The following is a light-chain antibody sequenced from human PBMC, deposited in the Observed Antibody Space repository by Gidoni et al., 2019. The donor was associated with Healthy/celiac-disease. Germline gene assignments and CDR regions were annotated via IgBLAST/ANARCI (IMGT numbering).Light chain of an antibody. Sequence: EIVLTQSPGTLSLSPGERATLSCRASQSASSSYLAWYQQKPGQAPRLLIYGASSRATGIPDRFSGSGSGTDFTLTISRLEPEDFAVYYCQQYGSSPPYTFGQGTKLEIK. CDR1: QSASSSY. CDR3: QQYGSSPPYT. V-gene: IGKV3-20*01. CDR2: GAS. J-gene: IGKJ2*01.